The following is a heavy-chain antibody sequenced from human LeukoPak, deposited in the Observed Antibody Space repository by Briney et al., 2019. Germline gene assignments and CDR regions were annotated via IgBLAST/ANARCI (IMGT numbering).Heavy chain of an antibody. CDR2: IYYSGST. V-gene: IGHV4-39*01. CDR1: GGSISSSSYY. CDR3: ARLPGYSYGQALDY. D-gene: IGHD5-18*01. Sequence: PSETLSLTCTVSGGSISSSSYYWGWIRQPPGKGLEWIGSIYYSGSTYYNPSLKSRVTISVDTSKNQFSLKLSSVTAADTSVYYCARLPGYSYGQALDYWGQGTLVTVSS. J-gene: IGHJ4*02.